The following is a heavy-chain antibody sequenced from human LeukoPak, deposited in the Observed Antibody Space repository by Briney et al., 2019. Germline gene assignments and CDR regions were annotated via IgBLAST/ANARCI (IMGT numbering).Heavy chain of an antibody. CDR2: ISSSSSTI. CDR3: ARDPGYYDSSGYYYTYALDI. J-gene: IGHJ3*02. V-gene: IGHV3-48*01. D-gene: IGHD3-22*01. Sequence: GGSLRLSCAASGFTFSSYSMNWVRQAPGKGLEWVSYISSSSSTIYYADSVKGRFTISRDNAKNSLYLQMNSLRAEDTAVYYCARDPGYYDSSGYYYTYALDIWGQGTMVTVSS. CDR1: GFTFSSYS.